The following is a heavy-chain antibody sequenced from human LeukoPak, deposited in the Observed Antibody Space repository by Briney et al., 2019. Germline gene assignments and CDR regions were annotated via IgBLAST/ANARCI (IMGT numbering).Heavy chain of an antibody. J-gene: IGHJ3*02. CDR3: ARAFGWIQLSSNI. D-gene: IGHD5-18*01. CDR1: GFTFSSYA. CDR2: ISGSGGST. V-gene: IGHV3-23*01. Sequence: GGSLRLSCAASGFTFSSYAMSWVRQAPGKGLEWVSAISGSGGSTYHADSVKGRFTISRDNSKNTLYLQMNSLRAEDTAVYYCARAFGWIQLSSNIWGQGTMVTVSS.